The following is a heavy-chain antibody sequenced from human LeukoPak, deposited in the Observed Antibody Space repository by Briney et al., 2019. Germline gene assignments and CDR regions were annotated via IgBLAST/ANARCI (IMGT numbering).Heavy chain of an antibody. D-gene: IGHD6-13*01. Sequence: GSLRLSCAASGFTFDDYGMSWVRQAPGKGLEWVSGINWNGGSTGYADSVKGRFTISRDNAKNSLYLQMNSLRAEDTALYYCARERVSSSWYYFDYWGQGTLVTVSS. V-gene: IGHV3-20*04. CDR2: INWNGGST. CDR1: GFTFDDYG. CDR3: ARERVSSSWYYFDY. J-gene: IGHJ4*02.